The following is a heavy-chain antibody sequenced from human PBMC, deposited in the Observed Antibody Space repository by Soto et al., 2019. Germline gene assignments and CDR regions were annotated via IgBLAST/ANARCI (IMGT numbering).Heavy chain of an antibody. V-gene: IGHV4-34*01. CDR1: GGSFSGYY. J-gene: IGHJ6*03. CDR2: INHSGST. Sequence: QVQLQQWGAGLLKPSETLSLTCAVYGGSFSGYYWSWIRQPPGKGLEWIGEINHSGSTNYNQSLKSRVTISVDTSKNQFSLKLSSVTAADTAVYYCARGRSVMRSLVTYYYYYMDVWGKGTTVTVSS. CDR3: ARGRSVMRSLVTYYYYYMDV. D-gene: IGHD3-9*01.